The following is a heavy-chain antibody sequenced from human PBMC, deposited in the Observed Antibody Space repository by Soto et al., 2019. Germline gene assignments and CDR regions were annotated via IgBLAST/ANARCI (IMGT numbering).Heavy chain of an antibody. D-gene: IGHD3-10*01. V-gene: IGHV1-69*12. CDR2: IIPIFGTA. Sequence: QVQLVQSGAEVKKPGSSVKVSCKASGGTFSSYAISWVRQAPGQGLEWMGGIIPIFGTATYAQKFQGRVTITADQSTSTAYMERRSLRSEDTAVYYCARERRSLLWCGEYSYGMDVWGQGTTVTVSS. J-gene: IGHJ6*02. CDR1: GGTFSSYA. CDR3: ARERRSLLWCGEYSYGMDV.